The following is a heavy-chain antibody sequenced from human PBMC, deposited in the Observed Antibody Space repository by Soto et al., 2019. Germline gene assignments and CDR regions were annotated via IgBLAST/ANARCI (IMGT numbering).Heavy chain of an antibody. CDR1: GFTFSSYG. CDR3: ARDAGIVVPAADQDY. CDR2: IWYDGSNK. J-gene: IGHJ4*02. Sequence: QVQLVESGGGVVQPGRSLRLSCAASGFTFSSYGMHWVRQAPGKGLEWVAVIWYDGSNKYYADSVKGRFTISRDNSKNTLYQQMNSLRAEDTAVYYCARDAGIVVPAADQDYWGQGTLVTVSS. D-gene: IGHD2-2*01. V-gene: IGHV3-33*01.